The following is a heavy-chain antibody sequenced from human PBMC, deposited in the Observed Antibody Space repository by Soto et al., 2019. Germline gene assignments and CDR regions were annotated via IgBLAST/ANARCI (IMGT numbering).Heavy chain of an antibody. D-gene: IGHD3-3*01. J-gene: IGHJ6*02. Sequence: NVSCKASGYTFTSHGISWVRQAPRQGLEWMGWISSYNGNTNYAQKLQGRVTMTTDTSTSTAYMELRSLRSDDTAVYYCARGMYYDFWSGKGDYYYYGMDVWGQGTTVTVSS. CDR3: ARGMYYDFWSGKGDYYYYGMDV. CDR2: ISSYNGNT. CDR1: GYTFTSHG. V-gene: IGHV1-18*01.